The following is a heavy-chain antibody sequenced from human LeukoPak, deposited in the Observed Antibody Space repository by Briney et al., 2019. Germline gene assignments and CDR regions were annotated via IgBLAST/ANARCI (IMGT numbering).Heavy chain of an antibody. D-gene: IGHD1-1*01. CDR1: GFTFSNAW. V-gene: IGHV3-15*05. J-gene: IGHJ3*02. CDR3: ANRGGTQVLGNNIDI. Sequence: GGSLRLSCAASGFTFSNAWMSWVRQAPGKGLEWVGRIKSKTDGGTTDYAAPVKGRFTISRDDSKNTLYLQMNSLRPEDTAVYYCANRGGTQVLGNNIDIWGQGTLVTVSS. CDR2: IKSKTDGGTT.